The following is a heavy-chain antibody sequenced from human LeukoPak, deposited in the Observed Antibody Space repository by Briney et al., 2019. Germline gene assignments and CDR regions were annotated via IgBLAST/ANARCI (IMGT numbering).Heavy chain of an antibody. V-gene: IGHV3-7*01. J-gene: IGHJ4*02. Sequence: GGSLRLSCVASGFTFNSYWMNWVRQAPGKGLEWVASIKQDGSEKYYVDSVKGRFTISRDNAKNSLYLQMNSLRAEDTAVYYCAKGRVTYDYWGQGTLVTVSS. CDR3: AKGRVTYDY. CDR2: IKQDGSEK. CDR1: GFTFNSYW. D-gene: IGHD4-11*01.